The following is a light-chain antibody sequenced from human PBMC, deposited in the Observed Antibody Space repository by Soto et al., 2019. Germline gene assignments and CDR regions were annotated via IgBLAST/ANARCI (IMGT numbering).Light chain of an antibody. Sequence: EIVMTQSPATLSVSPGDRATLSCRASQSVNTNLAWYQQKPGQAPRLLIYGASTRATGVPARFSGSASGTEFTLTISSLQSEDFAVYYCQQCINWPLTFGGGTRVEIK. J-gene: IGKJ4*01. V-gene: IGKV3-15*01. CDR3: QQCINWPLT. CDR1: QSVNTN. CDR2: GAS.